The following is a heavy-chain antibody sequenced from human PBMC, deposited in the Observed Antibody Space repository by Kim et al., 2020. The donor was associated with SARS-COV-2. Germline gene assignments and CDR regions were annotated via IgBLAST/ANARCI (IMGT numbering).Heavy chain of an antibody. V-gene: IGHV1-8*01. Sequence: ASVKVSCKASGYTFTSYDINWVRQATGQGLEWMGWMNPNSGNTGYAQKFQGRVTMTRNTSISTAYMELSSLRSEDTAVYYCARVAPYYDILTGSKGGYYYYGMDVWGQGTTVTVSS. CDR1: GYTFTSYD. J-gene: IGHJ6*02. CDR2: MNPNSGNT. CDR3: ARVAPYYDILTGSKGGYYYYGMDV. D-gene: IGHD3-9*01.